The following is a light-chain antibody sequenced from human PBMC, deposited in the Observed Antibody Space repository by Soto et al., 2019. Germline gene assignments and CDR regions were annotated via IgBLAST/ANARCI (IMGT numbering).Light chain of an antibody. CDR2: DAS. CDR3: QKSSNCPLT. J-gene: IGKJ4*01. V-gene: IGKV3-11*01. Sequence: IVLTQSPCTLSLSPGDSATLTCRASQGIGRYLAWFQQKPGQAPRLLIYDASTRPIGIPARFSGSGSGTNLTLSISSLEPEDFEVYYRQKSSNCPLTFGRGTKVEIK. CDR1: QGIGRY.